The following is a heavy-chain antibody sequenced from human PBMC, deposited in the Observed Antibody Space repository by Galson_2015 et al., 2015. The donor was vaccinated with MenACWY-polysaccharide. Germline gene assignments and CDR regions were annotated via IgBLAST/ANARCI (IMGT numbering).Heavy chain of an antibody. D-gene: IGHD2-15*01. Sequence: SLRLSCAASGFTFSDYYMSWIRQAPGKGLEWVSYISNSGNTTYYADSVKGRFTISRDNAKNSLYLQMNSLRAEDTAVYYCARGCSGGSCYSIPVDYWGQGTLVSVSS. CDR3: ARGCSGGSCYSIPVDY. CDR1: GFTFSDYY. CDR2: ISNSGNTT. V-gene: IGHV3-11*01. J-gene: IGHJ4*02.